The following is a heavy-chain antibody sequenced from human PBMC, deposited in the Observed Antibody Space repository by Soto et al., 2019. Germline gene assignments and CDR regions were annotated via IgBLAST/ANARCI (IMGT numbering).Heavy chain of an antibody. CDR2: ISSSSSTI. V-gene: IGHV3-48*01. D-gene: IGHD5-12*01. CDR1: GFTFSSYS. Sequence: EVQLVESGGGLVQPGGSLRLSCAASGFTFSSYSMNWVRQAPGKGLEWVSYISSSSSTIYYADSVKGRFTISRDNAKNSLYLQMNSLRAEDTGVYYCARADSGYAHGYYYYGMDVWGQGTTVTVSS. CDR3: ARADSGYAHGYYYYGMDV. J-gene: IGHJ6*02.